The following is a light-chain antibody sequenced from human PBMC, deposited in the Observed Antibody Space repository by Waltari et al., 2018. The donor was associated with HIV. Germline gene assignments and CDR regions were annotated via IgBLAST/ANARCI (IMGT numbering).Light chain of an antibody. J-gene: IGLJ3*02. CDR2: ENN. V-gene: IGLV1-51*02. CDR3: GTWDSSLSAGV. Sequence: QSVLTQPPSVSAAPGQKVTISCSGTSSNTGTTSVSWYQHLPGTAPKLLIYENNKRPSGIPDRFSGSKSGTSATLGITGLQTGDEADYYCGTWDSSLSAGVFGGGTKVTV. CDR1: SSNTGTTS.